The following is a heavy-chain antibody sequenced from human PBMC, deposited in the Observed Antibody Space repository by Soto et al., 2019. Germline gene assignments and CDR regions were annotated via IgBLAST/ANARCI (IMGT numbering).Heavy chain of an antibody. CDR1: GFTFSNYA. J-gene: IGHJ6*02. V-gene: IGHV3-23*01. CDR3: AKPQAFWGVIVLGYSYAMDV. Sequence: EVQLLESGGGLVQPGGSLRLSCAASGFTFSNYAMSWVRQAPGKGLEWVSGISGSGGSTYYADSVKGRFTISRDNSKNTRYLQMKSLRAEDTAVYYCAKPQAFWGVIVLGYSYAMDVWGQGTTVTVSS. CDR2: ISGSGGST. D-gene: IGHD3-16*02.